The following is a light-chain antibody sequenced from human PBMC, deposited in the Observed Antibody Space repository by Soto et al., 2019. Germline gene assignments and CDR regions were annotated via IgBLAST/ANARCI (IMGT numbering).Light chain of an antibody. CDR1: QSARSH. CDR2: GAS. CDR3: QQYHSWPLT. V-gene: IGKV3-15*01. Sequence: TVMTQSPVTLSVSPGERATLSCRASQSARSHVAWHQQKPGQAPGLLIYGASTRATDIPARFSGSGSETEFNLTISSLQSEDSAVYYCQQYHSWPLTFGGGSKVDIK. J-gene: IGKJ4*01.